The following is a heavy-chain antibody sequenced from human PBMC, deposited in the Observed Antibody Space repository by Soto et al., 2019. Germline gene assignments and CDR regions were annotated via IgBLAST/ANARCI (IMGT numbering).Heavy chain of an antibody. D-gene: IGHD2-2*02. J-gene: IGHJ6*02. CDR2: IIPIFGTA. CDR3: ARAGNIVVVPAAIYCGMDV. V-gene: IGHV1-69*01. Sequence: QVQLVQSGAEVKKPGSSVKVSCKASGGTFSSYAISWVRQAPGQGLEWMGGIIPIFGTANYAQKFQGRVTITADESTSTAYMELSSLRSEDTAVYYCARAGNIVVVPAAIYCGMDVWGQGTTVTVSS. CDR1: GGTFSSYA.